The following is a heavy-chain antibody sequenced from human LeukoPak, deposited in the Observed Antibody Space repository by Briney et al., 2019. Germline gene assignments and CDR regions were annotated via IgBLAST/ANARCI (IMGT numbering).Heavy chain of an antibody. D-gene: IGHD6-19*01. V-gene: IGHV1-2*02. CDR1: GYTFTGYY. CDR2: INPNSGGT. J-gene: IGHJ4*02. Sequence: ASMKVSCKASGYTFTGYYMHWVRQAPGQGLEWMGWINPNSGGTNYAQKFQGRVTMTRDTSISTAYMELSRLRSDDTAVYYCARGTALSGTSDYLDSWGQGTWSPSPQ. CDR3: ARGTALSGTSDYLDS.